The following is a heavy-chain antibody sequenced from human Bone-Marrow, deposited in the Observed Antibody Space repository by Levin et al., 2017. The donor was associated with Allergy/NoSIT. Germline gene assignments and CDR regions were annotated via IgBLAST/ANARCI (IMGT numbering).Heavy chain of an antibody. J-gene: IGHJ4*02. CDR1: GGSISSSSYY. CDR3: AIVVVTAIDARFDY. V-gene: IGHV4-39*07. Sequence: SETLSLTCTVSGGSISSSSYYWGWIRQPPGTGLEWIGSIYYSGSTYYNPSLKSRVTISVDTSKNQFSLKLSSVTAADTAVYYCAIVVVTAIDARFDYWGQGTLVTVSS. CDR2: IYYSGST. D-gene: IGHD2-21*02.